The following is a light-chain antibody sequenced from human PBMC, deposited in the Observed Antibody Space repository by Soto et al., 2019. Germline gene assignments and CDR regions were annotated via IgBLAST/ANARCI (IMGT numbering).Light chain of an antibody. V-gene: IGLV2-23*02. J-gene: IGLJ2*01. CDR1: TSDVGSYNL. CDR3: CSYGGSITFVK. CDR2: EVT. Sequence: QSALTQPASVSGSPGQSITISCTGTTSDVGSYNLVSWYQQHPGKAPKLIIYEVTKRPSGVSNRFSGSKSGNTASLTISGLQAEDEADYYCCSYGGSITFVKFGGGTKLTVL.